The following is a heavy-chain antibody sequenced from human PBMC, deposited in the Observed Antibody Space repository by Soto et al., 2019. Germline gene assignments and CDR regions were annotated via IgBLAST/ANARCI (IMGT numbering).Heavy chain of an antibody. D-gene: IGHD3-10*01. J-gene: IGHJ6*02. Sequence: SVKVSCTASGGTFSSYAISWVRQAPGLGLEWMGGIIPIFGTANYAQKFQGRVTITADESTSTAYMELSSLRSEDTAVYYCASLWFGEPYYYYYYGMDVWGQGTTVTVSS. CDR3: ASLWFGEPYYYYYYGMDV. V-gene: IGHV1-69*01. CDR1: GGTFSSYA. CDR2: IIPIFGTA.